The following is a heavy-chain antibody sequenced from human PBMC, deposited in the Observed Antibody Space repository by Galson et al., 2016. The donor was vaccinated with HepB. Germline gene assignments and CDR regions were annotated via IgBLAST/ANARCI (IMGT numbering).Heavy chain of an antibody. CDR1: GGTFGNYV. CDR3: ARRKVAAGTVMGWGRRTHNGLDI. CDR2: VITLFGTT. V-gene: IGHV1-69*13. Sequence: SVKVSCKAFGGTFGNYVINWVRQAPGQGLEWMGGVITLFGTTNYAQKFQDRVTITADESSSTAYMELGSLRSEDTAVYFCARRKVAAGTVMGWGRRTHNGLDIWGPGTMVTVSS. J-gene: IGHJ3*02. D-gene: IGHD6-13*01.